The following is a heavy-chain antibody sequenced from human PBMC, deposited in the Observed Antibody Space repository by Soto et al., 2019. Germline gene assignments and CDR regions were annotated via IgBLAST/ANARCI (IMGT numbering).Heavy chain of an antibody. CDR2: INHSGST. CDR1: GGSFSGYY. V-gene: IGHV4-34*01. J-gene: IGHJ4*02. D-gene: IGHD5-18*01. Sequence: PSETLSLTCAVYGGSFSGYYWSWIRQPPGKGLEWIGEINHSGSTNYNPSLKSRVTISVDTSKNQFSLKLSSVTAADTAVYYCARINKGYGTDSWGQGTLVTVSS. CDR3: ARINKGYGTDS.